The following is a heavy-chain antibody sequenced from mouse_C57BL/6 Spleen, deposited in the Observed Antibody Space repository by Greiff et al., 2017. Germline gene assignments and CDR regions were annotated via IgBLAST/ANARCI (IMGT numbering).Heavy chain of an antibody. J-gene: IGHJ3*01. V-gene: IGHV1-55*01. CDR3: ARRGYYGSSPFFAY. Sequence: QVQLQQPGAELVKPGASVKMSCKASGYTFTSYWITWVKQRPGQGLEWIGDIYPGSGSTNYNEKFKSKATLTVDTSSSTAYMQLSSLTSEDSAVYYYARRGYYGSSPFFAYWGQGTMVTVSA. CDR1: GYTFTSYW. D-gene: IGHD1-1*01. CDR2: IYPGSGST.